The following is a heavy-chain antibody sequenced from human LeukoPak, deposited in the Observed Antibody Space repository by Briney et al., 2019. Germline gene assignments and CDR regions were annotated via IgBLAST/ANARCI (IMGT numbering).Heavy chain of an antibody. J-gene: IGHJ1*01. CDR2: MYYSGST. V-gene: IGHV4-39*01. CDR3: ARHDCVVGSCYRGEVLQH. CDR1: GGSIRSSTYY. Sequence: PSETLSLTCTVSGGSIRSSTYYWCWIRQPPGKGLEWVGSMYYSGSTYYNPSLKGRVTMSVDTSKNQFSLRLSSVTAADTAVYYSARHDCVVGSCYRGEVLQHWGQGTLVTVSS. D-gene: IGHD2-15*01.